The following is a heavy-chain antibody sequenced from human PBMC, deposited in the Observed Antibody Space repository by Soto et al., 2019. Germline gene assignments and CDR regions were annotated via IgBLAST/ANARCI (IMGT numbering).Heavy chain of an antibody. V-gene: IGHV5-51*01. J-gene: IGHJ3*01. CDR2: IFPIDSDT. CDR3: ATPGGRDFNAFDV. D-gene: IGHD2-21*02. CDR1: GYTFTINW. Sequence: RGESLKISCNGSGYTFTINWIGWVRQMPGKGLEWMGIIFPIDSDTRYSPSSQGQVTISADNSISTAYLQWSSLKASDTAIYYCATPGGRDFNAFDVWGQGTMVTVSS.